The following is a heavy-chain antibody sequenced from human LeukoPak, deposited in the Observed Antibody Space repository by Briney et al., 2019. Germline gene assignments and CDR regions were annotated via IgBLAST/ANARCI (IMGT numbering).Heavy chain of an antibody. CDR1: GSRFTSYW. Sequence: GESLKISCKGSGSRFTSYWIGWVRQLPGKGLEWMGIIYPGDSDTRYSPSFQGQVTISADKSISTAYLQWSSLKSSDTAMYYCASLRALGAFDIWGQGTMVTVSS. CDR3: ASLRALGAFDI. J-gene: IGHJ3*02. D-gene: IGHD3-16*01. V-gene: IGHV5-51*01. CDR2: IYPGDSDT.